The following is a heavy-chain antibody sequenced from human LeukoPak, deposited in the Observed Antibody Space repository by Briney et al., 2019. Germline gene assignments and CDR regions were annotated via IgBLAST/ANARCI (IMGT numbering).Heavy chain of an antibody. V-gene: IGHV1-2*02. Sequence: ASVKVSCKASGYTFIAYYMHWVRQAPGQGLGWMGGINPKSGGTNYAQKFQGRVTMTRDTSISTAYMDLSRLRSDDTAVYYCARGMGVLVPAATWFDPWGQGTLVTVSS. J-gene: IGHJ5*02. CDR1: GYTFIAYY. D-gene: IGHD2-2*01. CDR3: ARGMGVLVPAATWFDP. CDR2: INPKSGGT.